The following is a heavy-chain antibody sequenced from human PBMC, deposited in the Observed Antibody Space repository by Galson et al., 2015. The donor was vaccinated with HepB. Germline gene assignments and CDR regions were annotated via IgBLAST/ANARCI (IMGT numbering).Heavy chain of an antibody. Sequence: SLRLSCAASGFTFSSYAMHWVRQAPGKGLEWVAVIPYDGSNKYYADSVKGRFTISRDNSKNTLYLQMNSLRAEDTAVYYCARVPLDCSSTSCNYYYYYGMDVWGQGTTVTVSS. CDR2: IPYDGSNK. CDR1: GFTFSSYA. J-gene: IGHJ6*02. D-gene: IGHD2-2*01. V-gene: IGHV3-30-3*01. CDR3: ARVPLDCSSTSCNYYYYYGMDV.